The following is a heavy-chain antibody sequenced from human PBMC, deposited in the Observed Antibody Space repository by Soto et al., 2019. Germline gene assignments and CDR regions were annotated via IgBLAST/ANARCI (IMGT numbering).Heavy chain of an antibody. CDR3: AKDLGSGNYPGRDYYFDS. D-gene: IGHD3-10*01. CDR2: ISGSGGST. Sequence: EVQLLESGGGLVQPGGSLRLSCAASGFSFSSYAMSWVRQAPGKGLEWVSAISGSGGSTYYADSVKGRFTISRDNSKSTLFLQMNSLRAEDTAVYYCAKDLGSGNYPGRDYYFDSWGQGTLVTVSS. V-gene: IGHV3-23*01. J-gene: IGHJ4*02. CDR1: GFSFSSYA.